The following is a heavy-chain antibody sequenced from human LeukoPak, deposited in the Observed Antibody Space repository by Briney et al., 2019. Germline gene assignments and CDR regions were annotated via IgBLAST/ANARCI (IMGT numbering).Heavy chain of an antibody. CDR2: ISGSGGST. D-gene: IGHD5-12*01. J-gene: IGHJ3*02. CDR3: ARGKMATISGSDAFDI. Sequence: PGGSLRLSCAASGFTFSSYAMSWVRQAPGKGLEWVSAISGSGGSTYYADSVKGRFTISRDNSKNTLYLQMNSLRAEDTAVYYCARGKMATISGSDAFDIWGQGTMVTVSS. CDR1: GFTFSSYA. V-gene: IGHV3-23*01.